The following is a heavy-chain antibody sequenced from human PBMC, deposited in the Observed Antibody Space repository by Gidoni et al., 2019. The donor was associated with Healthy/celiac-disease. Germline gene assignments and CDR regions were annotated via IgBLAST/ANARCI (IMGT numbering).Heavy chain of an antibody. CDR2: ISGSGGST. CDR1: GFTFSSYA. Sequence: EVQLLESGGGLVQPGGSLRRSCAASGFTFSSYAMRWVRQAPGQGLEWVSAISGSGGSTYYADSVKGRFTISRDNSKNTLYLQMNSLRAEDTAVYYCAKDSGYCSGGSCSQSFDPWGQGTLVTVSS. V-gene: IGHV3-23*01. CDR3: AKDSGYCSGGSCSQSFDP. D-gene: IGHD2-15*01. J-gene: IGHJ5*02.